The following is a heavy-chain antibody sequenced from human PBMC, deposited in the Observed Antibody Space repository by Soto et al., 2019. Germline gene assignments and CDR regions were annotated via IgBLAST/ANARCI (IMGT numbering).Heavy chain of an antibody. J-gene: IGHJ6*02. D-gene: IGHD2-8*01. Sequence: EVQLLESGGGLVQPGGSLRLSCAASGFTFSSYDMSWVRQAPGKGLEWVSAISGSGGSTYYADSVKGRFTISRDNSKNTLYLQMNSLRAEDTAVYYCAKGAYCTNGVCPREYYYGMDVWGQGTTVTVSS. CDR2: ISGSGGST. CDR3: AKGAYCTNGVCPREYYYGMDV. V-gene: IGHV3-23*01. CDR1: GFTFSSYD.